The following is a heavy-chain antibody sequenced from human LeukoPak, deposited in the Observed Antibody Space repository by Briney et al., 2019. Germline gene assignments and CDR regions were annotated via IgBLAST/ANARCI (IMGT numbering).Heavy chain of an antibody. J-gene: IGHJ6*03. Sequence: SETLSLTCTVSGYSISSGYYWGWIRQPPGKGLEWIGSIYRSGSTYYNPSLKSRVTISVDTSKNQFSLKLSSVTAADTAVYYCARVGGSGSYAYYYYYMDVWGKGTTVTVSS. CDR1: GYSISSGYY. CDR2: IYRSGST. CDR3: ARVGGSGSYAYYYYYMDV. D-gene: IGHD1-26*01. V-gene: IGHV4-38-2*02.